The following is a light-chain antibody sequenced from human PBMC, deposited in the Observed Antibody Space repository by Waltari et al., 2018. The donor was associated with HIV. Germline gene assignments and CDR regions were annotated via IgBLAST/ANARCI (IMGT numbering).Light chain of an antibody. CDR2: EVT. CDR1: SADVGAYNY. V-gene: IGLV2-14*01. J-gene: IGLJ2*01. CDR3: SSYTTSSTVV. Sequence: QSALPQPASVSGSPGQSITISCAGTSADVGAYNYVSWYQPHPGKAPKLMIYEVTDRPSGVSNRFSGSKSGNTASLTISGLQAEDEAGYYCSSYTTSSTVVFGGGTKLTVL.